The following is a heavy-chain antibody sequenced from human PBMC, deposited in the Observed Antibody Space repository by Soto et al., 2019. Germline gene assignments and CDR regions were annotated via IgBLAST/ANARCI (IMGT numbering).Heavy chain of an antibody. CDR1: GGTFSSYT. D-gene: IGHD5-12*01. Sequence: ASVKVSCKASGGTFSSYTISWVRQAPGQGLEWMGRIIPILGIANYAQKFQGRVTITADKSTSTAYMELSSLRSEDTAVYYCARKGYSGYDGIDYWGQGTLVTVSS. J-gene: IGHJ4*02. CDR3: ARKGYSGYDGIDY. CDR2: IIPILGIA. V-gene: IGHV1-69*02.